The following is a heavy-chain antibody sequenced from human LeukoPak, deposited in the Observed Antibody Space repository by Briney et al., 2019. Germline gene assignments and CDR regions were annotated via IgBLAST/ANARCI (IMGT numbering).Heavy chain of an antibody. CDR2: INTNTGNP. V-gene: IGHV7-4-1*02. Sequence: ASVKVSCKASGYTFTSYAMIWVRQASGQGLEWTGWINTNTGNPTYAQGFTGRFVFSLDTSVSTAYLQISSLKAEDTAVYYCAREFYSSSWHAAFDIWGQGTMVTVSS. J-gene: IGHJ3*02. D-gene: IGHD6-13*01. CDR3: AREFYSSSWHAAFDI. CDR1: GYTFTSYA.